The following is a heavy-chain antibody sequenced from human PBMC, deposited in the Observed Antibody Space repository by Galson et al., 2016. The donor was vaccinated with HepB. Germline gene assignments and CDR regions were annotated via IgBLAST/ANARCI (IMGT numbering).Heavy chain of an antibody. CDR3: AKRPYSNGVHYGMDV. V-gene: IGHV3-23*01. Sequence: SLRLSCAASGFSFSSYAMSWVRQAPGKGLEWVSGITSGGTTYYADSVKGRFTISRDNSKNILYLQMKSLRDEDTAVYYCAKRPYSNGVHYGMDVWGQGTTDTVSS. D-gene: IGHD5-18*01. CDR2: ITSGGTT. J-gene: IGHJ6*02. CDR1: GFSFSSYA.